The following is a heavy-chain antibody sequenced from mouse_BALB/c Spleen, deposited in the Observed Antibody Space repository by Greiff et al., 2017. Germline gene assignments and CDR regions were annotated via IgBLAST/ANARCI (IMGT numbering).Heavy chain of an antibody. CDR2: ISYSGST. CDR1: GYSITSDYA. D-gene: IGHD3-1*01. CDR3: ASSGYVNYYAMDY. J-gene: IGHJ4*01. Sequence: VQLQESGPGLVKPSQSLSLTCTVTGYSITSDYAWNWIRQFPGNKLEWMGYISYSGSTSYNPSLKSRISITRDTSKNQFFLQLNSVTTEDTATYYCASSGYVNYYAMDYWGQGTSVTVSS. V-gene: IGHV3-2*02.